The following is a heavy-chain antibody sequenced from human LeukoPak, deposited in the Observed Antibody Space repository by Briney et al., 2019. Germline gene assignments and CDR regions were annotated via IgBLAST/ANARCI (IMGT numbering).Heavy chain of an antibody. J-gene: IGHJ6*02. V-gene: IGHV5-10-1*01. Sequence: KPGESLKISFKGSGXSFTSYWISWVRQMPGKGLEWMGRIDPSDSYTNYSPSFQGHVTISADKSISTAYLQWSSLKASDTAMYYCARHDGPGSYYYYGMDVWGQGTTVTVSS. CDR3: ARHDGPGSYYYYGMDV. CDR2: IDPSDSYT. CDR1: GXSFTSYW. D-gene: IGHD3-10*01.